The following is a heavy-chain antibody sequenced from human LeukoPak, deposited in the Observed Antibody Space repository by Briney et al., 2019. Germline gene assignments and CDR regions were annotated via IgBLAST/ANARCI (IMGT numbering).Heavy chain of an antibody. D-gene: IGHD3-22*01. CDR1: GGSISSYY. Sequence: SETLSLTCTVSGGSISSYYWSWIRQPAGKGLEWIGRIYTSGSTNYNPSLKSRVTMSVDTSKNQFSLKLSSVTAADTAVYYCARDLNYYDSCGYSYYYYYMDVWGKGTTVTVSS. CDR3: ARDLNYYDSCGYSYYYYYMDV. CDR2: IYTSGST. J-gene: IGHJ6*03. V-gene: IGHV4-4*07.